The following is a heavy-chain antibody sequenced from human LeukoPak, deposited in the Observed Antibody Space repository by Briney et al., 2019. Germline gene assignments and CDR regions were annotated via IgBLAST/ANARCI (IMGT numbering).Heavy chain of an antibody. CDR2: IWYDGSNK. Sequence: GRSLRLSCAASGFTFSSYGMHWVRQAPGKGLEWVAVIWYDGSNKYYADSVRGRFTTSRDNSKNTLYLQMNSLRAEDTAVYYCARDFSGYDILTGYPNYYYYGMDVWGKGTTVTVSS. D-gene: IGHD3-9*01. V-gene: IGHV3-33*01. CDR3: ARDFSGYDILTGYPNYYYYGMDV. J-gene: IGHJ6*04. CDR1: GFTFSSYG.